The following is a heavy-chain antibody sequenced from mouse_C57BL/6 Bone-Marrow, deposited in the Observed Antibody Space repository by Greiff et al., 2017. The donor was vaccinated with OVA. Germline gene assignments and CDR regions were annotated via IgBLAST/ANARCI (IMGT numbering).Heavy chain of an antibody. Sequence: EVQLVESGGGLVKPGGSLKLSCAASGFTFSSYAMSWVRQTPEKRLEWVATLSDGGSYTYYPDNVKGRFTISRDNAKNNLYLQMSHLKSEDTAMYYCARDDGNHEGFAYWGQGTLVTVSA. J-gene: IGHJ3*01. V-gene: IGHV5-4*01. CDR1: GFTFSSYA. CDR2: LSDGGSYT. CDR3: ARDDGNHEGFAY. D-gene: IGHD2-1*01.